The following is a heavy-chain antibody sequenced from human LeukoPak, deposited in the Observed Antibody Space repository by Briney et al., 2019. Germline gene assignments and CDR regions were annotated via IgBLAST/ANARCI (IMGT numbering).Heavy chain of an antibody. CDR2: IYTSGST. V-gene: IGHV4-61*02. Sequence: SQTLSLTCTVSGGSISSGSYYWSWIRQPAGKGLEWIGRIYTSGSTNYNPSLKSRVTISVDTSKNQFSLKLSSVTAVDTAVYYCARGPVYDYWGQGTLVTVSS. CDR1: GGSISSGSYY. J-gene: IGHJ4*02. CDR3: ARGPVYDY. D-gene: IGHD2-8*01.